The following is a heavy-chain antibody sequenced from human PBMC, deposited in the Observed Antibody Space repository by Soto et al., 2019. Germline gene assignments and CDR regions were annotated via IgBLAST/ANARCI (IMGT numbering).Heavy chain of an antibody. J-gene: IGHJ6*02. CDR3: ARQSLPVTTSYYYYGMDV. D-gene: IGHD4-4*01. CDR2: SYPGDSDT. Sequence: GESLKISCKRSGYSFTSYWIGWVRQMPGKGMEWRGISYPGDSDTRYSWSFQGQVTLRVDKSISHAYLQWSSLKAPDTAMYYCARQSLPVTTSYYYYGMDVWGQGTTVTVSS. CDR1: GYSFTSYW. V-gene: IGHV5-51*01.